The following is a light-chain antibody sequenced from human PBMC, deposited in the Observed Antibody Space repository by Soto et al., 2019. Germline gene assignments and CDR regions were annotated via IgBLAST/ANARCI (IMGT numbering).Light chain of an antibody. CDR2: ATS. CDR3: QQTYRTPIT. V-gene: IGKV1-39*01. CDR1: QSISSY. J-gene: IGKJ5*01. Sequence: DIQMTQSPSSLSASVGDRVTITCRASQSISSYLNWYQQKPGKAPEVLIFATSTLQSGVPSRFSVTGSGTDFTLTISSLQPEDFATYFCQQTYRTPITFGQGTRLEIK.